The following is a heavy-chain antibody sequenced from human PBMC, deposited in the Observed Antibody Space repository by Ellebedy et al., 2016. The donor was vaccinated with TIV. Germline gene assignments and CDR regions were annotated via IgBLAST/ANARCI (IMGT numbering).Heavy chain of an antibody. CDR1: GGSISSSSYY. Sequence: MPSETLSLTCTVSGGSISSSSYYWGWIRQPPGKGLEWIGSIYYSGSTNYNPSLKSRVTISVDPSKNQFSLKLSSVTAADTAVYYCARAPGYYGSGSYPASLDYWGQGTLVTVSS. CDR2: IYYSGST. V-gene: IGHV4-39*07. CDR3: ARAPGYYGSGSYPASLDY. J-gene: IGHJ4*02. D-gene: IGHD3-10*01.